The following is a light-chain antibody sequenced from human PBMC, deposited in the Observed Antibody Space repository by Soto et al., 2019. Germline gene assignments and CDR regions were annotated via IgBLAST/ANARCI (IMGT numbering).Light chain of an antibody. CDR1: SSDVGCHNF. CDR2: GVR. Sequence: QSVLTQPASVSGSPGQSITISCTGTSSDVGCHNFVSWYQQHPGKAPKLMIYGVRERPSGVSNRFSGSKSGNTASLTISGLQAEDEADYYCCSDAGSLTWVFGGGTKLTVL. J-gene: IGLJ3*02. CDR3: CSDAGSLTWV. V-gene: IGLV2-23*02.